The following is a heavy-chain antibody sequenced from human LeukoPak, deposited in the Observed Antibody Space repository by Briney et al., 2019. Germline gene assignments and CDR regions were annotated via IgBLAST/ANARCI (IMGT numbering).Heavy chain of an antibody. V-gene: IGHV3-53*01. J-gene: IGHJ6*02. Sequence: GGSLRLSCAASGFTVSSNYMSWVRQAPGKGLEWVSVIYSGGSTYYADSVKGRFTISRDNSKNTLYLQMNSLRAEDTAVYYCARVRGGYNQYYYYGMDVWGQGTTVTVSS. CDR1: GFTVSSNY. CDR3: ARVRGGYNQYYYYGMDV. CDR2: IYSGGST. D-gene: IGHD5-24*01.